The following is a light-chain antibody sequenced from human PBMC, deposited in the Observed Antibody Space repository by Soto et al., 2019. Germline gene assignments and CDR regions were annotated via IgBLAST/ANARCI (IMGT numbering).Light chain of an antibody. Sequence: QPVLNQPASVSGSPGQSVTISCTGTSSDVGGYNYVSWYQHHPGKVPQLMIYDVSNRPSGVSNRFPASKSGNTGSPSISGLQTEDEADYYCYSYTSSNTYIFGTGTKVTVL. CDR2: DVS. V-gene: IGLV2-14*03. CDR1: SSDVGGYNY. J-gene: IGLJ1*01. CDR3: YSYTSSNTYI.